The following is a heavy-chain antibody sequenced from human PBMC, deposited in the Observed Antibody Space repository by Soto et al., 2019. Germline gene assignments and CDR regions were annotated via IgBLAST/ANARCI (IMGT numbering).Heavy chain of an antibody. CDR3: AKEGYSSGWYSIDY. CDR1: GFSFSSYG. V-gene: IGHV3-30*18. Sequence: GGSLRLCFEACGFSFSSYGMHGVRQAPGKGLEWVSVISYDGSNKYYADSVKGRFTISRDNSKNTLYLQMNSLRDEDTAVYYCAKEGYSSGWYSIDYCGQGTLVTVS. CDR2: ISYDGSNK. D-gene: IGHD6-19*01. J-gene: IGHJ4*02.